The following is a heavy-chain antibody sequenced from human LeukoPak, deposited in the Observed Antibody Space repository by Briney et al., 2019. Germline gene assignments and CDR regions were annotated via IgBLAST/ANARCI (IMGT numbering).Heavy chain of an antibody. Sequence: GGSLRLSCAASGFTFSSYGMHWVRQAPGKGLEWVAFIRYDGSNKYYADSVKGRFTISRDNSKNTLYLQMNSLRAEDTAVYYCAKFALAAGTKNDAFDIWGQGTTVTVSS. V-gene: IGHV3-30*02. CDR2: IRYDGSNK. J-gene: IGHJ3*02. CDR3: AKFALAAGTKNDAFDI. D-gene: IGHD6-13*01. CDR1: GFTFSSYG.